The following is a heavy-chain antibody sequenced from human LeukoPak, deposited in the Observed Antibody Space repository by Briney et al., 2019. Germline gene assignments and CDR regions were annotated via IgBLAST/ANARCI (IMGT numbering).Heavy chain of an antibody. Sequence: SETLSLTCTVSGGSISSGSYYWSWIRQPAGKGLEWIGRIYTSGSTNYNPSLKSRVTISVDTSKNQFSLKLSSVTAADTAVYYCARSTYYYDSYFDYWGQGTLVTVSS. J-gene: IGHJ4*02. CDR2: IYTSGST. CDR1: GGSISSGSYY. CDR3: ARSTYYYDSYFDY. D-gene: IGHD3-22*01. V-gene: IGHV4-61*02.